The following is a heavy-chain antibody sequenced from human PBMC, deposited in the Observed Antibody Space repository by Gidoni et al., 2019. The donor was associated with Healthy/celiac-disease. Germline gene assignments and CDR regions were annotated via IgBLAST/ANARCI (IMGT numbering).Heavy chain of an antibody. CDR1: GGSISSSSYY. V-gene: IGHV4-39*01. CDR2: IYYSGRT. D-gene: IGHD6-6*01. Sequence: QLQLQESGPGLVKPSETLSLTCTVSGGSISSSSYYWGWFRQPPGKGLEWIGSIYYSGRTYYNPSLTSRVTISVYTSKNQFSLKLSSVTAAYTSVYYCASWSARQGNWFYPWGQGTLVTVSS. CDR3: ASWSARQGNWFYP. J-gene: IGHJ5*02.